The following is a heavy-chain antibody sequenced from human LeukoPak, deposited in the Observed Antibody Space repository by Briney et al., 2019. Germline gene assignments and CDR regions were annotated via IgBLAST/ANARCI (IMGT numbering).Heavy chain of an antibody. CDR2: INPNSGGT. V-gene: IGHV1-2*02. CDR1: GYTFTGYY. Sequence: ASVKVSCKASGYTFTGYYMHWVRQAPGQGLEWMGWINPNSGGTNYAQKFQGRVTMTRDTSISTAYMELSSLRSEDTAVYYCARNSRKQWLANSFDYWGQGTLVTVSS. J-gene: IGHJ4*02. CDR3: ARNSRKQWLANSFDY. D-gene: IGHD6-19*01.